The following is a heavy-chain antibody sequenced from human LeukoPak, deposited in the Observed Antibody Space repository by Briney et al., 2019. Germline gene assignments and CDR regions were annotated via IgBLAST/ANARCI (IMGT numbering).Heavy chain of an antibody. Sequence: GASVKVSCKASGYTFTGYYMHWVRQAPGQGLEWMGWINPNSGGTNYAQKFQGRVTMTRDTSISAVYMELSRLRSDDTAVYYCARAPLGYCSGGSCARFDYWGQGTLVTVSS. CDR1: GYTFTGYY. J-gene: IGHJ4*02. V-gene: IGHV1-2*02. CDR3: ARAPLGYCSGGSCARFDY. CDR2: INPNSGGT. D-gene: IGHD2-15*01.